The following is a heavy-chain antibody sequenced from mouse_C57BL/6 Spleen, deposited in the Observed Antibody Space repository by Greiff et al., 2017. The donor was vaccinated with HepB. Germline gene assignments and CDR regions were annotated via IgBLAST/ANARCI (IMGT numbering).Heavy chain of an antibody. Sequence: EVKLMESGPELVKPGASVKISCKASGYSFTGYYMNWVKQSPEKSLEWIGEINPSTGGTTYNHKFKAKATLTVDKSSSTAYMGLKSLTSEDSAVYYCARWGQLFRFAYWGQGTLVTVSA. CDR3: ARWGQLFRFAY. D-gene: IGHD3-3*01. J-gene: IGHJ3*01. CDR1: GYSFTGYY. CDR2: INPSTGGT. V-gene: IGHV1-42*01.